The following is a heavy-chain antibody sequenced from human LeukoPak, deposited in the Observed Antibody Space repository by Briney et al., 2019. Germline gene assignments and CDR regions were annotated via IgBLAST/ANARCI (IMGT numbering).Heavy chain of an antibody. D-gene: IGHD3-22*01. CDR1: GFTFSHAW. CDR3: ARVLHKRNYDSSTYYGY. Sequence: GGSLRLSCEVSGFTFSHAWMSWVRQAPGKGLEWVSYISSSSSTIYYADSVKGRFTISRDNAKNSLYLQMNSLRAEDTAVYYCARVLHKRNYDSSTYYGYWGQGTLVTVSS. J-gene: IGHJ4*02. CDR2: ISSSSSTI. V-gene: IGHV3-48*01.